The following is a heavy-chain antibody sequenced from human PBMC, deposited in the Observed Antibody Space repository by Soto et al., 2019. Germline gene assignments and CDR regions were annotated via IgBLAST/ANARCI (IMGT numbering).Heavy chain of an antibody. V-gene: IGHV4-4*02. J-gene: IGHJ4*02. CDR2: IYHSGST. CDR1: GGSISSSNW. CDR3: ARVAAGSYKGLDY. D-gene: IGHD6-19*01. Sequence: SETLSLTCAVSGGSISSSNWWSWVRQPPGKGLEWIGEIYHSGSTNYNPSLKSRVTVSVDKSKNQFSLKLSSVTAADTAVYYCARVAAGSYKGLDYWGQGTLVTVSS.